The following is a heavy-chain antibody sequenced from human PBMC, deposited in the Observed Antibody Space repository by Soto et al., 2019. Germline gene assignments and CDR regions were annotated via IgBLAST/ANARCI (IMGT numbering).Heavy chain of an antibody. CDR1: GFTFSSYG. J-gene: IGHJ6*02. Sequence: LRLSCAASGFTFSSYGMHWVRQAPGKGLEWVAVISYDGSNKYYADSVKGRFTISRDNSKNTLYLQMNSLRAEDTAVYYCAKFWYSSGWVALYYYYGIDVWGQGTTVTVSS. CDR2: ISYDGSNK. V-gene: IGHV3-30*18. CDR3: AKFWYSSGWVALYYYYGIDV. D-gene: IGHD6-19*01.